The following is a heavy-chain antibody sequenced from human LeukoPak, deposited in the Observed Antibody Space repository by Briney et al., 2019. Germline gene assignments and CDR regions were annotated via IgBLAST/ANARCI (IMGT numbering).Heavy chain of an antibody. CDR1: GGTFSSYT. D-gene: IGHD2-21*01. CDR2: IIPILGIA. Sequence: SVKVSCKASGGTFSSYTISWVRQAPGQGLEWMGRIIPILGIANYAQKFQGRVTINADKSTSTAYMELSSLRSEDTAVYYCASKGDTYCGGDCYSNWGQGTLVTVSS. V-gene: IGHV1-69*02. CDR3: ASKGDTYCGGDCYSN. J-gene: IGHJ4*02.